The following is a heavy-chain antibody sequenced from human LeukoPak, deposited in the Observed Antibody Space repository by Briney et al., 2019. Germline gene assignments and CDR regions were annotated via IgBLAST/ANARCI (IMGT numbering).Heavy chain of an antibody. V-gene: IGHV3-21*01. CDR1: GFTFSSYS. Sequence: PGGSLRLSCAASGFTFSSYSLKWVRQAPGKGLEWVSSISSSSSYIYYADSVKGRFTISRDNAKNSLYLQMNSLRAEDTAVYYCARGGLTGYYFDYWGQGTLVTVSS. D-gene: IGHD3-9*01. CDR3: ARGGLTGYYFDY. J-gene: IGHJ4*02. CDR2: ISSSSSYI.